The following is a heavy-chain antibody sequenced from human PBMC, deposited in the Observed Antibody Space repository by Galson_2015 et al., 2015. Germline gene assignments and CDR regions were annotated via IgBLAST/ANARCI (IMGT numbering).Heavy chain of an antibody. V-gene: IGHV3-21*01. D-gene: IGHD3-9*01. CDR1: GFTFSSYS. CDR2: ISSSSSYI. J-gene: IGHJ4*02. Sequence: SLRLSCAASGFTFSSYSMNWVRQAPGKGLEWVSSISSSSSYIYYADSVKGRFTISRDNAKNSLYLQMNSLRAEDTAVYYCARDRDDILTDPQEGYFDYWGQGTLVTVSS. CDR3: ARDRDDILTDPQEGYFDY.